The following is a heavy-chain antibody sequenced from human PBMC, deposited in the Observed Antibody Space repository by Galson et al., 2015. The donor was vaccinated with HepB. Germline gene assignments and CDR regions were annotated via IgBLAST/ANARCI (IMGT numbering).Heavy chain of an antibody. CDR2: IIPIFGTA. V-gene: IGHV1-69*13. J-gene: IGHJ3*02. Sequence: SVKVSCKASGGTFSSYAISWVRQAPGQGLEWMGGIIPIFGTANYAQKFQGRVTITADESTSTAYMELSSLRSEDTAVYYCARDEGFGELLSRDAFDIWGQATMVTASS. D-gene: IGHD3-10*01. CDR1: GGTFSSYA. CDR3: ARDEGFGELLSRDAFDI.